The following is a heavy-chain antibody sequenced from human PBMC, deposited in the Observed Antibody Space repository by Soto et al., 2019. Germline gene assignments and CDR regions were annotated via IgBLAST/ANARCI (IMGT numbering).Heavy chain of an antibody. D-gene: IGHD1-1*01. CDR1: GFSLSTSGVG. V-gene: IGHV2-5*02. Sequence: QITLKESGPTLVKPTQTLTLTCTFSGFSLSTSGVGVGWIRQPPGKALEWLALIYWDDDKRYSPSLKSRLTITKDTSKNQVVLTMTNMDPVDTATYYCAHRSTKLERHPGEYLDYWGQGTLVTVSS. J-gene: IGHJ4*02. CDR3: AHRSTKLERHPGEYLDY. CDR2: IYWDDDK.